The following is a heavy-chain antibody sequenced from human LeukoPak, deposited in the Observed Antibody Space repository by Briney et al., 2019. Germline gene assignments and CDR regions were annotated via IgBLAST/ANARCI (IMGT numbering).Heavy chain of an antibody. V-gene: IGHV3-48*03. CDR1: GFTFSSYE. CDR3: ATTRIQLWLPDY. D-gene: IGHD5-18*01. J-gene: IGHJ4*02. Sequence: PGGSLRLSCAASGFTFSSYEMNWVRQAPGKGLEWVSYISSSGSTIYYADSVKGRFTISRDNAKNSLYLQMNSLRAEDTAVYYCATTRIQLWLPDYWGQGNLVTVSS. CDR2: ISSSGSTI.